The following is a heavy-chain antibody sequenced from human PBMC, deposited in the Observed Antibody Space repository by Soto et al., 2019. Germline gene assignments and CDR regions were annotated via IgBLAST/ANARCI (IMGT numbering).Heavy chain of an antibody. CDR1: GFTFGNYG. CDR2: ISWKTDNI. D-gene: IGHD3-16*01. Sequence: EVQLVESGGGLLQPGRSLRLSCAASGFTFGNYGMHWVRQAPGKGLEWVSGISWKTDNIYYADYVKGRFTVSRDNAKKILYLQMNSLRPDDTALDYCVKYNWAQCYCFHMDVWGKGTTVTVSS. V-gene: IGHV3-9*01. J-gene: IGHJ6*03. CDR3: VKYNWAQCYCFHMDV.